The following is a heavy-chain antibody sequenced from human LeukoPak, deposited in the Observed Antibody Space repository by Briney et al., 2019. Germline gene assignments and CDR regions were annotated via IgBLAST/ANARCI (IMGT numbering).Heavy chain of an antibody. V-gene: IGHV3-7*01. J-gene: IGHJ5*02. Sequence: GGSLRLSCAASGFTFSDHYMDWVRQAPGKGLEWVANIKQDGSEKYYVDSVKGRFTISRDNAKNSLYLQMNSLRAEDTAVYYCATTSNAPGNHWGQGTLVTVSS. CDR1: GFTFSDHY. CDR2: IKQDGSEK. CDR3: ATTSNAPGNH.